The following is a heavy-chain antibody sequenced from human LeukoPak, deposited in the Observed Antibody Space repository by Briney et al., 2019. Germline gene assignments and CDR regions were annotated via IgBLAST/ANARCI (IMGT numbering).Heavy chain of an antibody. Sequence: GGSLRLSCAASGFTFSSYAMGWVRQAPGKGLEWVSTISGGGGSTYYADSVKGRFTISRDNSKNTLYLQMNSLRAEDTAVYYCAKSGQWLVQFSWFDPWGQGTLVTVSS. V-gene: IGHV3-23*01. D-gene: IGHD6-19*01. CDR3: AKSGQWLVQFSWFDP. CDR2: ISGGGGST. CDR1: GFTFSSYA. J-gene: IGHJ5*02.